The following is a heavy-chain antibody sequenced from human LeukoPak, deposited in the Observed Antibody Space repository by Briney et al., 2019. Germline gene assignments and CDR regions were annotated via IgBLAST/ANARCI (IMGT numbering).Heavy chain of an antibody. CDR1: GFTFSSYA. CDR2: LSGSGGST. CDR3: AKERIVGAFDY. V-gene: IGHV3-23*01. Sequence: GGSLRHSRAASGFTFSSYAMSWVGPAPGKGLEGVSALSGSGGSTYYADSVKGWFTISRDHSKNTLYLLRNILRAEDTAVYYCAKERIVGAFDYGGRGTLVTVSS. D-gene: IGHD1-26*01. J-gene: IGHJ4*02.